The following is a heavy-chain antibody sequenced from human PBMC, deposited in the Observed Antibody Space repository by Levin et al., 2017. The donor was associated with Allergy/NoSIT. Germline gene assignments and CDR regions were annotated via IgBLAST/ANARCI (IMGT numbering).Heavy chain of an antibody. V-gene: IGHV3-23*01. Sequence: RAGGSLRLSCAASGFTFSSYAMSWVRQAPGKGLEWVSTISGNGRSIYYVDSVKGRFTISRDNPKNTLYLHMNSLRAEDTAVYYCAKGHYYDGSGFLYKSDAFDVWGQGTMVTVSS. CDR3: AKGHYYDGSGFLYKSDAFDV. CDR1: GFTFSSYA. CDR2: ISGNGRSI. D-gene: IGHD3-22*01. J-gene: IGHJ3*01.